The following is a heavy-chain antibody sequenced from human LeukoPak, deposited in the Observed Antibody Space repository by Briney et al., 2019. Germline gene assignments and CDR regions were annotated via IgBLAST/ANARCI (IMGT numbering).Heavy chain of an antibody. V-gene: IGHV1-46*01. D-gene: IGHD3-10*01. CDR1: GYTFTDYY. CDR2: INPSGGST. Sequence: ASVKVSCKASGYTFTDYYMHWVRQAPGQGLEWMGIINPSGGSTSYAQKFQGRVTMTTDTSTSTAYMELRSLRSDDTAVYYCARELEFDDAFDIWGQGTMVTVSS. CDR3: ARELEFDDAFDI. J-gene: IGHJ3*02.